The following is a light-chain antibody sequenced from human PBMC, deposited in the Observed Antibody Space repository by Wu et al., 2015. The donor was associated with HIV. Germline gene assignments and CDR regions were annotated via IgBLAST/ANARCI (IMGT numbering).Light chain of an antibody. CDR2: GAS. V-gene: IGKV3-15*01. J-gene: IGKJ4*01. CDR1: QSVNSN. CDR3: QQRANWPT. Sequence: EIVMTQSPATLSVSPGERATLSCRASQSVNSNLAWYQQKPGQAPRLLIYGASTRATGIPARFSGSGSGTDFTLTISSLEPEDFAVYYCQQRANWPTFGGGTKLEIK.